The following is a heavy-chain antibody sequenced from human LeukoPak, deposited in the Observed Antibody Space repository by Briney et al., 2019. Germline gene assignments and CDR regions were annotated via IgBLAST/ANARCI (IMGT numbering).Heavy chain of an antibody. Sequence: GGSLRLSCAAYGFTFSSYAMSWVRQAPGKGLEWVSAISGSGGSTYYADSVKGRFTISRDNSKNTLYLQMNSPRAEDTAVYYCAKAVSSSWYIFDYWGQGTLVTVSS. J-gene: IGHJ4*02. D-gene: IGHD6-13*01. CDR2: ISGSGGST. CDR1: GFTFSSYA. V-gene: IGHV3-23*01. CDR3: AKAVSSSWYIFDY.